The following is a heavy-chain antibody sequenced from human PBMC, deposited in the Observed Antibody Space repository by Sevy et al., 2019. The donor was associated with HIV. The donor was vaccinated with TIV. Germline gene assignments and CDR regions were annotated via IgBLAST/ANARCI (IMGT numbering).Heavy chain of an antibody. J-gene: IGHJ4*02. CDR1: GYSFTSYW. CDR3: ARTKKGYYYGSGSFNY. D-gene: IGHD3-10*01. CDR2: IYPGDSDT. V-gene: IGHV5-51*01. Sequence: GESLKISCKGSGYSFTSYWIGWVRQMPGKGLEWMGIIYPGDSDTRYSPSFQGQVTISADKSISTAYLQWSSLKASDTAMYYCARTKKGYYYGSGSFNYWGQGTLVTVSS.